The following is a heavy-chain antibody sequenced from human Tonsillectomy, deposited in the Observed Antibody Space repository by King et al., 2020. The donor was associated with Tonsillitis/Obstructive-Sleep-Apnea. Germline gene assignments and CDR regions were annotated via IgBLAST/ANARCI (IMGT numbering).Heavy chain of an antibody. CDR2: IKHDGSEK. V-gene: IGHV3-7*04. CDR3: ARDPVQDY. Sequence: VQLVESGGGLVQAGGSLRLSCGASGFTFSRYWMTWVRQAPGKGLEWVAIIKHDGSEKNYVDSVKGRFTISRDNAKNLLYLQMNSLRAEDTAVYYCARDPVQDYWGQGTLVTVSS. CDR1: GFTFSRYW. J-gene: IGHJ4*02.